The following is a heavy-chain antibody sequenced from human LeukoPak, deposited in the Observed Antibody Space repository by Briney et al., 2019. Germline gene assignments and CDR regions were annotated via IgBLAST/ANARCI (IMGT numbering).Heavy chain of an antibody. CDR1: GYTFTSYY. Sequence: ASVKVSCKASGYTFTSYYKHWVRQAPGQGLEWMGIINPSGGSTSYAQKFQGRVTMTRDTSTSTVYMELSSLRSEDKAVYYCATDPTGYSYGSYYFDYWGQGTLVTVSS. D-gene: IGHD5-18*01. J-gene: IGHJ4*02. CDR3: ATDPTGYSYGSYYFDY. V-gene: IGHV1-46*01. CDR2: INPSGGST.